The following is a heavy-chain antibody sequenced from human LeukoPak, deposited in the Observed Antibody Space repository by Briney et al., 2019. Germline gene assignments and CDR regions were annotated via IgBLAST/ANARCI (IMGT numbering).Heavy chain of an antibody. J-gene: IGHJ4*02. V-gene: IGHV3-48*03. Sequence: GGSLRLSCAASGFAFSSYEMNWVRQAPGKGLEWVSYISSSGSTIYYADSVKGRFTISRDNAKNSLYLQMNSLRAEDTAVYYCARDDYGGYDYWGQGTLVTVSS. CDR2: ISSSGSTI. D-gene: IGHD4-23*01. CDR1: GFAFSSYE. CDR3: ARDDYGGYDY.